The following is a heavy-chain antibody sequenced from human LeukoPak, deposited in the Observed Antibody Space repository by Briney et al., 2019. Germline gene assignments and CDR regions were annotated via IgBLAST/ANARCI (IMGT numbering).Heavy chain of an antibody. CDR2: INHSGTT. D-gene: IGHD3-22*01. CDR3: ASAGDSSDYGDY. CDR1: GGSFSGYY. J-gene: IGHJ4*02. V-gene: IGHV4-34*01. Sequence: PSETLSLTCAVYGGSFSGYYWSWIRQPPGKGLEWIGEINHSGTTNYTPSLKSRVTISVDTSKKQFSLKLTSVTAADTAVYYCASAGDSSDYGDYWGQGTLVTVSS.